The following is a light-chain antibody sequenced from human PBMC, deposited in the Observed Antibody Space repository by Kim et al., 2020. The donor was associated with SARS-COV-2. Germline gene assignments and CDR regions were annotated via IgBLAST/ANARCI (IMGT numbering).Light chain of an antibody. Sequence: IVLTQSPATLSLSPGERATLSCRASQSVSSYLAWYQQKPGQAPRLLIYDASNRATGIPARFSGSGSGTDFTLTISSLEPEDFAVYYCQQRSNWPQLTFGGGTKVDIK. J-gene: IGKJ4*01. CDR2: DAS. CDR3: QQRSNWPQLT. CDR1: QSVSSY. V-gene: IGKV3-11*01.